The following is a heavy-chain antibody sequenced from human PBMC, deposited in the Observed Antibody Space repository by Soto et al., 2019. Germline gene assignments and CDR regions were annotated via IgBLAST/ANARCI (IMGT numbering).Heavy chain of an antibody. CDR1: GGSISSYY. D-gene: IGHD2-2*01. V-gene: IGHV4-59*08. J-gene: IGHJ5*02. CDR3: ARSNQLPTMSWFDP. Sequence: SETLSLTCTVSGGSISSYYWSWIRQPPGKGLEWIGYIYYSGSINYNPSLKSRVTISVDTSKNQFSLKLSSVTAADTAVYYCARSNQLPTMSWFDPWGQGTLVTVSS. CDR2: IYYSGSI.